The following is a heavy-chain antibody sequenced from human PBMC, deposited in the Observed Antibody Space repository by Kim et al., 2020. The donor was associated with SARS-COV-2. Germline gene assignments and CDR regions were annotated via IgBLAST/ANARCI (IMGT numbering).Heavy chain of an antibody. J-gene: IGHJ4*02. Sequence: ADSVKGRFTISRDNSKNTLYLQMNSLRAEDTAVYYCAKDPSIAAAGTSDYWGQGTLVTVSS. CDR3: AKDPSIAAAGTSDY. D-gene: IGHD6-13*01. V-gene: IGHV3-23*01.